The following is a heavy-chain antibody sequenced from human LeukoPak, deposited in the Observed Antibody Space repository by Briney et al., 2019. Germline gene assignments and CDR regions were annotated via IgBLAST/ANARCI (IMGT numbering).Heavy chain of an antibody. D-gene: IGHD3-10*01. Sequence: SQTLSLTCALSGDSVSSNSAAWNWIRQSPSRGLERLGRTFYRSKLYNDYAVSVKSRITINPDTSKNQFSLQLNSVTPEDTAVYYCAREGRGPNWFDPWGQGTLVTVSS. CDR2: TFYRSKLYN. CDR1: GDSVSSNSAA. CDR3: AREGRGPNWFDP. J-gene: IGHJ5*02. V-gene: IGHV6-1*01.